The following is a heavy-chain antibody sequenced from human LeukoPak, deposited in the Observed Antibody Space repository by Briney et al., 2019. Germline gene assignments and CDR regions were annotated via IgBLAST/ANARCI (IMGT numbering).Heavy chain of an antibody. Sequence: PGGSLRLSCAASGFAFSNQAMGWVRQASGKGLEWVSVISDSGDITYYADSVKGRFPISRDNSKNTLFLQMNSLRAEDTAVYYCAKDARRTSGWYFFDYWGQGTLVTVSS. CDR2: ISDSGDIT. CDR3: AKDARRTSGWYFFDY. D-gene: IGHD6-19*01. CDR1: GFAFSNQA. V-gene: IGHV3-23*01. J-gene: IGHJ4*02.